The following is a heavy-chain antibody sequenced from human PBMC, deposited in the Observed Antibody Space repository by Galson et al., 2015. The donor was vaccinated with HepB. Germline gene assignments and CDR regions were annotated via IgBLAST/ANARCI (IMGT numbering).Heavy chain of an antibody. CDR1: GYTFTGYY. CDR3: LRSSGWTGGTYFDY. Sequence: SVKVSCKASGYTFTGYYMHWVRQAPGQGLEWMGWINPNSGGTNYAQKFQGRVTTTRDTSISTAYMELSRLRSDDTAVYYCLRSSGWTGGTYFDYWGQGTLVTVSS. J-gene: IGHJ4*02. V-gene: IGHV1-2*02. CDR2: INPNSGGT. D-gene: IGHD6-19*01.